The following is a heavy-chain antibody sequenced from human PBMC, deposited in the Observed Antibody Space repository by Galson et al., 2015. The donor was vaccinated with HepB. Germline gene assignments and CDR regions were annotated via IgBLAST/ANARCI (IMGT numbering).Heavy chain of an antibody. Sequence: SLRLSCAASGFSFRSFAMHWVRQAPGKGLEWVAGISYDGTFKYYSDSVEGQFTISRDNSKNMLYVQMSNLRVEDTAVYYCARRTGEFDYWGQGTLVSVSS. J-gene: IGHJ4*02. CDR2: ISYDGTFK. CDR1: GFSFRSFA. CDR3: ARRTGEFDY. V-gene: IGHV3-30-3*01. D-gene: IGHD3/OR15-3a*01.